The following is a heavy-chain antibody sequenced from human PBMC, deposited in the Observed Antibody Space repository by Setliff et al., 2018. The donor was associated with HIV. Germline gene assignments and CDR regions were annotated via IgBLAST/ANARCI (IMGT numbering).Heavy chain of an antibody. CDR1: GGSFSDFY. Sequence: SETLSLTCAVFGGSFSDFYWSWISQPPGKGLEWIGEISHSGSTVYNPSLKSRVTMSVDASENLVSLNLNSVTAADTAIYYCARGVARQVVIDRWFDPWGQGTPVTVSS. J-gene: IGHJ5*02. V-gene: IGHV4-34*01. CDR3: ARGVARQVVIDRWFDP. D-gene: IGHD2-21*01. CDR2: ISHSGST.